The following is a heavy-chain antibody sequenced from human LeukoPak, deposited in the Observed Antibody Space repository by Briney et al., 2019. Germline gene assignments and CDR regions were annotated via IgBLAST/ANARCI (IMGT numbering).Heavy chain of an antibody. CDR3: AKGSGSSWYGWFAP. J-gene: IGHJ5*02. CDR1: GFTFSDYA. CDR2: IDASGGAT. V-gene: IGHV3-23*01. D-gene: IGHD6-13*01. Sequence: GGSLRLSCAASGFTFSDYAMYWVRQAPGKGLEWVSSIDASGGATYYGDSVKGRFTISRDNFKNTFYLQMNSLRAEDTAVYYCAKGSGSSWYGWFAPWGQGTLVTVSS.